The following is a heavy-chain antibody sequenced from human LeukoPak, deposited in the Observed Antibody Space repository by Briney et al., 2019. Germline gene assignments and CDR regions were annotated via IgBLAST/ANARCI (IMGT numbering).Heavy chain of an antibody. CDR2: IYYSGST. J-gene: IGHJ4*02. D-gene: IGHD4-17*01. Sequence: SETLSLTCAVSGGPISSSNWWSWVRQPPGKGLEWIGSIYYSGSTYYNPSLKSRVTISVDTSKNQFSLKLSSVTAADTAVYYCARTKAGDYGDFFFDYWGQGTLVTVSS. CDR1: GGPISSSNW. V-gene: IGHV4-4*02. CDR3: ARTKAGDYGDFFFDY.